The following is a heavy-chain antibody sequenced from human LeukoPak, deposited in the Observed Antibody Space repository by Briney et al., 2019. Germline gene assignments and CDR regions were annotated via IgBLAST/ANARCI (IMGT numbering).Heavy chain of an antibody. CDR2: IYPGDSDT. J-gene: IGHJ4*02. CDR1: GYIFTGYW. CDR3: AAGPRPAADY. V-gene: IGHV5-51*01. D-gene: IGHD6-6*01. Sequence: GESLKISCEASGYIFTGYWIGWVRQMPGKGLEWMGIIYPGDSDTRYSPSFQGQVTISADKSISTAYLQWSSLKASDTAMYYCAAGPRPAADYWGQGTLVTVSS.